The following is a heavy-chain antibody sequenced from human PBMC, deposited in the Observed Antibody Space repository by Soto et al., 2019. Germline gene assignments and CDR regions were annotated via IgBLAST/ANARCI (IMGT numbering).Heavy chain of an antibody. J-gene: IGHJ4*02. CDR3: ANRQGGWTFYYFDY. Sequence: GGSLRLSCAASGFTFSSYAMSWVRQAPGKGLEWVSAISGSGGSTYYADSVKGRFTISRDNSKNTLYLQMNSLRAEDTAVYYCANRQGGWTFYYFDYWGQGTLVTVSS. CDR2: ISGSGGST. D-gene: IGHD6-19*01. CDR1: GFTFSSYA. V-gene: IGHV3-23*01.